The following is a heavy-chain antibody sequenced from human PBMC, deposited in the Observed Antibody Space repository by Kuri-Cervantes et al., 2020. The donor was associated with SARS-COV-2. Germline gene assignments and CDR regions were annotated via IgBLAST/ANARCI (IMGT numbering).Heavy chain of an antibody. CDR3: ARHIRSVGHITSIYYFDY. CDR1: GGSISSGGYY. J-gene: IGHJ4*02. D-gene: IGHD2-21*01. V-gene: IGHV4-31*03. Sequence: SETLSLTCTVSGGSISSGGYYWSWIRQHPGKGLEWIGYIYYSGSTYYNPSLKSRVTISVDTSKNQFSLKLSSVTAADTAVYYCARHIRSVGHITSIYYFDYWGQGTLVTVSS. CDR2: IYYSGST.